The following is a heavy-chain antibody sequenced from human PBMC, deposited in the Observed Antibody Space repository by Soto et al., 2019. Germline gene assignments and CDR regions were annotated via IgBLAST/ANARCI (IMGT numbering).Heavy chain of an antibody. D-gene: IGHD5-18*01. CDR3: ARADTAMGLYYYYYGMDV. V-gene: IGHV1-69*06. CDR1: GGTFSSYA. J-gene: IGHJ6*02. CDR2: IIPIFGTA. Sequence: QVQLVQSGAEVKKPGSSVKVSCKASGGTFSSYAISWVRQAPGQGLEWMGGIIPIFGTANYAQKFQGRVTITADKSTSTAYMELSSLRSEDTAVYYCARADTAMGLYYYYYGMDVWGQGPTVTVSS.